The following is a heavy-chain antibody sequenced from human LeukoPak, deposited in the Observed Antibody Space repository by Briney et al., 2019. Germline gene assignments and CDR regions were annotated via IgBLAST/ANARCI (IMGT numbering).Heavy chain of an antibody. D-gene: IGHD3-3*01. CDR2: INTDGSST. Sequence: QSGGSLRLSCAASGFTFSSYWMHWVRQAPGKGLVWVSRINTDGSSTSYADSVKGRFTISRDNAKNTLYLQMNSLRAEDTAVYYCARENFWSGYPDYWGQGTLVTVSS. CDR1: GFTFSSYW. V-gene: IGHV3-74*01. CDR3: ARENFWSGYPDY. J-gene: IGHJ4*02.